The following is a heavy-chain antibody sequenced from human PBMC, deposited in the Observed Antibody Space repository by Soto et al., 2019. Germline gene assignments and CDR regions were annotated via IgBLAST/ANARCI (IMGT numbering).Heavy chain of an antibody. CDR3: AIDRINVWSSFVS. Sequence: ASVKVSCKASGYTFSSYDINWVRQAPGQGLEWMGWMNPNSGNTGYPQKFQGRVTMTRDNSISTAYMELSSLRSDDAAVYYCAIDRINVWSSFVSWGQGTLVTVSS. CDR1: GYTFSSYD. V-gene: IGHV1-8*01. J-gene: IGHJ5*02. D-gene: IGHD2-15*01. CDR2: MNPNSGNT.